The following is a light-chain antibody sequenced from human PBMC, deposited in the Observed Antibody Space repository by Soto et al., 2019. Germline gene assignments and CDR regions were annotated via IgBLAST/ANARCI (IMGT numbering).Light chain of an antibody. V-gene: IGKV3-20*01. CDR3: QQYGSSPIT. CDR2: GAS. J-gene: IGKJ5*01. CDR1: QSVSGSY. Sequence: IVLTESPGTLSLSPGERATLSCRASQSVSGSYLAWHQQRPGQAPRLLIYGASSRVTGIPDRCSGSGSGTDFTLTISRLEPEDVAVYYCQQYGSSPITFGQGTRLEI.